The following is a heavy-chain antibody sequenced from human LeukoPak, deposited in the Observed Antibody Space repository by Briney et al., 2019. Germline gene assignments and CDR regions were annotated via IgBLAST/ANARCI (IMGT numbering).Heavy chain of an antibody. CDR1: GFTFSSYE. D-gene: IGHD5-12*01. Sequence: GGSLRLSCAASGFTFSSYEMNWVRQAPGKGLEWVSYISSSGSTIYYADSVEGRFTISRDNAKNSLYLQMNSLRAEDTAVYYCAREWHNFFDYWGQGTLVTVSS. J-gene: IGHJ4*02. CDR3: AREWHNFFDY. CDR2: ISSSGSTI. V-gene: IGHV3-48*03.